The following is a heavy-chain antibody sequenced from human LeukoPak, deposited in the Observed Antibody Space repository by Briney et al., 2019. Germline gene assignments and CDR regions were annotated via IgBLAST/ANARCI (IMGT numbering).Heavy chain of an antibody. CDR3: ARDRYNWNPGSGYYMDV. V-gene: IGHV3-7*01. Sequence: GGSLRLSCAASGFTFSSYWMSWVRQAPGKGLEWVANIKQDGSEKYYVDSVKGRFTISRDNAKNSLYLQMNSLRAEDTAVYYCARDRYNWNPGSGYYMDVWGKGTTVTVSS. D-gene: IGHD1-1*01. J-gene: IGHJ6*03. CDR2: IKQDGSEK. CDR1: GFTFSSYW.